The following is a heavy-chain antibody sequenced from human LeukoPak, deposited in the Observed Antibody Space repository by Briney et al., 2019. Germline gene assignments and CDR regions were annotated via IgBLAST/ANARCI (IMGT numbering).Heavy chain of an antibody. CDR1: GGSFSGYY. J-gene: IGHJ4*02. CDR2: INHSGST. Sequence: SETLPLTCAVYGGSFSGYYWSWIRQPPGKGLEWIGEINHSGSTNYNPSLKSRVTISVDTSKNQFSLKLSSVTAADTAVYYCARGHLYGGNLYYFDYWGQGTLVTVSS. V-gene: IGHV4-34*01. D-gene: IGHD4-23*01. CDR3: ARGHLYGGNLYYFDY.